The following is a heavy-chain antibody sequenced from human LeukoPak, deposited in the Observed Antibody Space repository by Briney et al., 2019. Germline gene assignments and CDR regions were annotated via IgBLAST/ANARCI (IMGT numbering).Heavy chain of an antibody. D-gene: IGHD1-1*01. CDR1: GFTFSSYA. Sequence: GGSLRLSCAASGFTFSSYAMSWVRQAPGKGLEWVSAISGSGGSTYYADSVKGRFTISRDNSKNTLYLQMNSLRAEDTAVYYCARGGSRHPSPEDYWGRGTLVTVSS. CDR3: ARGGSRHPSPEDY. CDR2: ISGSGGST. V-gene: IGHV3-23*01. J-gene: IGHJ4*02.